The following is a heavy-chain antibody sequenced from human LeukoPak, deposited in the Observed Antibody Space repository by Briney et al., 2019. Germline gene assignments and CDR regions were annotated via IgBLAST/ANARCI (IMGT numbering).Heavy chain of an antibody. CDR2: INTNTGNP. CDR3: ARVNVDSAMGIYYYYGMDV. D-gene: IGHD5-18*01. J-gene: IGHJ6*02. CDR1: EYTFNSDA. Sequence: ASVKVSCKASEYTFNSDAINWVRQAPGQGLEWVGWINTNTGNPTYGQGFTGRFVFSLDTSVSTAYLQISSLKAEDTAIYYCARVNVDSAMGIYYYYGMDVWGQGTTVTVSS. V-gene: IGHV7-4-1*02.